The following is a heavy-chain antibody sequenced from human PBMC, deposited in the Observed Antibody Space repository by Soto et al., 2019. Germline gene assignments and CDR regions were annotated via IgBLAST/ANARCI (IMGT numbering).Heavy chain of an antibody. CDR3: AKDGTAMAYVATCDY. D-gene: IGHD5-18*01. V-gene: IGHV3-23*01. CDR1: GFTFSSYA. CDR2: ISGSGGST. J-gene: IGHJ4*02. Sequence: GGSLRLSCAASGFTFSSYAMSWVRQAPGKGLEWVSAISGSGGSTYYADSVKGRFTISRDNSKNTLYLQMNSLRAEDTAVYYCAKDGTAMAYVATCDYWVQGTLGRVSS.